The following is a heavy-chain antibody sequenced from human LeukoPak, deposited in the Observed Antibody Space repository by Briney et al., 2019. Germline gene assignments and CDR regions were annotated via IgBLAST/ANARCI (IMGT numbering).Heavy chain of an antibody. CDR2: ISSSSSYI. CDR1: GFTFSSYS. D-gene: IGHD5-24*01. J-gene: IGHJ4*02. V-gene: IGHV3-21*01. CDR3: ARARNDIEMATIGY. Sequence: GGSLRLSCAASGFTFSSYSMNWVRQAPGKGLEWVSSISSSSSYIYYADSVKGRFTISRDNAKNSLYLQMNSLRAEDTAVYYRARARNDIEMATIGYWGQGTLVTVSS.